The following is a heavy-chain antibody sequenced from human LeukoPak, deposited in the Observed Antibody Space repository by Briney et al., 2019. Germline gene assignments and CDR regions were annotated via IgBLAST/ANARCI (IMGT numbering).Heavy chain of an antibody. CDR1: GFTFSSYE. J-gene: IGHJ6*03. V-gene: IGHV3-48*03. Sequence: GGSLRLSCAASGFTFSSYEMNWVRQAPGKGLEWVSYISSSGSTIYYADSVKGRFTVSRDNSKNSLYLQLNSLRSEDTALYYCAKDARLIHLWSVVYYYYYMDVWGKGTAVTVSS. CDR2: ISSSGSTI. CDR3: AKDARLIHLWSVVYYYYYMDV. D-gene: IGHD5-18*01.